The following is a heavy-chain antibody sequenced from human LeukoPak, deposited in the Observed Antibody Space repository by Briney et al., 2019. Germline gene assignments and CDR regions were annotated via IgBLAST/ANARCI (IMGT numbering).Heavy chain of an antibody. CDR1: GYTFTSYD. CDR3: ARTRTLRYFDWLFNY. Sequence: GASVKVSCKASGYTFTSYDINWVRQATGQGLEWMGWMNPNSGNTGYAQELQGRVTMTRNTSISTAYMELSSLRSEDTAVYYCARTRTLRYFDWLFNYWGQGTLVTVSS. J-gene: IGHJ4*02. V-gene: IGHV1-8*01. CDR2: MNPNSGNT. D-gene: IGHD3-9*01.